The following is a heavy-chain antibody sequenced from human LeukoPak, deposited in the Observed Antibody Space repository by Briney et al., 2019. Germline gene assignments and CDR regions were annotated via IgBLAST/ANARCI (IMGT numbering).Heavy chain of an antibody. V-gene: IGHV1-18*01. J-gene: IGHJ6*03. D-gene: IGHD2-21*01. CDR3: ARTTPRCGGDCYFYYYYYYMDV. Sequence: ASVKVSCKASGYTFTSCGISWVRQAPGQGLEWMGWISAYNGNTNYAQKLQGRVTMTTDTSTSTAYMELRSLRSDDTAVYYCARTTPRCGGDCYFYYYYYYMDVWGKGTTVTVSS. CDR1: GYTFTSCG. CDR2: ISAYNGNT.